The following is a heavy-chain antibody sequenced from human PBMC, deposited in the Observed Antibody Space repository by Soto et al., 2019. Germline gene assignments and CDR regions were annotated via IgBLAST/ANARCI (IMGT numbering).Heavy chain of an antibody. CDR2: ISSSSSTI. CDR1: GFTVSNYS. J-gene: IGHJ4*02. CDR3: ARSYSYDSSGYLVPFDY. Sequence: XECLTLSCAASGFTVSNYSVNWVRQAPGKGLEWVSYISSSSSTIYYADSVKGRFTISRDNAKNSLYLQMNSLRDEDTAVYYCARSYSYDSSGYLVPFDYWGQGTLVTVSS. D-gene: IGHD3-22*01. V-gene: IGHV3-48*02.